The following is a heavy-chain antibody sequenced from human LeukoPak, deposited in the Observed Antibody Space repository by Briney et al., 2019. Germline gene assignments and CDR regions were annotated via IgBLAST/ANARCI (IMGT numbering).Heavy chain of an antibody. CDR1: GFTFSSYA. J-gene: IGHJ6*03. CDR2: ISGSGGST. CDR3: AKDARYYDFWSGYFLDYYYYMDV. V-gene: IGHV3-23*01. Sequence: PGGSLRLSCAASGFTFSSYAMSWVRQATGKGLEWVSAISGSGGSTYYADSVKGRFTISRDNSKNTLYLQMNSLSAEDTAVYYCAKDARYYDFWSGYFLDYYYYMDVWGKGTTVTVSS. D-gene: IGHD3-3*01.